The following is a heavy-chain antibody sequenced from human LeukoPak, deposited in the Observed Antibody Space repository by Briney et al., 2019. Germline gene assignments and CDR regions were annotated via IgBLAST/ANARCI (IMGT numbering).Heavy chain of an antibody. Sequence: GGSLRLSCAASGFTFSSYGMHWVRQAPGKGLEWVAFIRYDGSNKYYADSVKGRFTISRDNSKNTLYLQMNSLRAEDTAVYYCAKVTAPQPGSITMDYWDQGTLVTVSS. CDR3: AKVTAPQPGSITMDY. CDR1: GFTFSSYG. D-gene: IGHD3-10*01. J-gene: IGHJ4*02. V-gene: IGHV3-30*02. CDR2: IRYDGSNK.